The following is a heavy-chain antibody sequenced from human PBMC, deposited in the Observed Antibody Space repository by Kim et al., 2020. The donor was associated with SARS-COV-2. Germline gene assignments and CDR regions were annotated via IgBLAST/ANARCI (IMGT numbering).Heavy chain of an antibody. J-gene: IGHJ4*02. CDR2: ISDSGGST. Sequence: GGSLRLSCAASGFTFSSYAMSWVRQAPGKGLEWVSIISDSGGSTDYADSVKGRFTISRDNSKNTLYLQMNSLRAEDTAVYYCAKDLPSVATTFGGFRDWGQGTQVTVSS. V-gene: IGHV3-23*01. D-gene: IGHD2-15*01. CDR3: AKDLPSVATTFGGFRD. CDR1: GFTFSSYA.